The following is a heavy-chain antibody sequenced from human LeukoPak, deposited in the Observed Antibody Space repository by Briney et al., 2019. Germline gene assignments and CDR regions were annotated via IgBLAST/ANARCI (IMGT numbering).Heavy chain of an antibody. V-gene: IGHV3-21*01. Sequence: PGGSLRLSCAASGFTFSSYSMNWVRQAPGKGLEWVSSISSSSSYIYYADSVKGRLTISRDNAKNSLYLQMNSLRAEDTAVYYCARDIVVAGNDYWGQGTLVTVSS. CDR1: GFTFSSYS. J-gene: IGHJ4*02. D-gene: IGHD2-21*01. CDR2: ISSSSSYI. CDR3: ARDIVVAGNDY.